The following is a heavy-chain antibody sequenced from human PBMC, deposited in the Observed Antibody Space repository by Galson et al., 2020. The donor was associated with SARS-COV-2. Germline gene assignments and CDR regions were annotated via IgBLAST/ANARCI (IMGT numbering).Heavy chain of an antibody. CDR3: ARGEAVTIFGVVIFPDWFDP. CDR1: GFTFSSYA. V-gene: IGHV3-30*04. J-gene: IGHJ5*02. CDR2: ISYDGSNK. Sequence: GESLKISCAASGFTFSSYAMHWVRQAPGKGLEWVAVISYDGSNKYYADSVKGRFTISRDNSKNTLYLQMNSLRAEDTAVYYCARGEAVTIFGVVIFPDWFDPWGQGTLVTVSS. D-gene: IGHD3-3*01.